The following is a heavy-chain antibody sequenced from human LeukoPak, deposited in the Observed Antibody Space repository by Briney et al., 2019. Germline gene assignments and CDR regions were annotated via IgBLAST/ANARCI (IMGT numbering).Heavy chain of an antibody. CDR2: INPSGGST. CDR3: ARSHTSFDY. V-gene: IGHV1-46*01. J-gene: IGHJ4*02. Sequence: ASVKVSRKASGYTFTSYYMHWVRHAPGQGLEWMGIINPSGGSTNYTQKFQGRVTMTRDTSTSTVYMELSSLRSEDTAVYYCARSHTSFDYWGQGTLVTVSS. CDR1: GYTFTSYY.